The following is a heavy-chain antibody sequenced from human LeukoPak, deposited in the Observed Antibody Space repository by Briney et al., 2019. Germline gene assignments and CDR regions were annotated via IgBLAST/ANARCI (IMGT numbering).Heavy chain of an antibody. D-gene: IGHD3-22*01. CDR2: ISYDGSNK. CDR3: AKEGTMITRYFDL. J-gene: IGHJ2*01. V-gene: IGHV3-30*18. CDR1: GFTFSSYG. Sequence: GGSLRLSCAASGFTFSSYGMHWVRQAPGKGLEWVAVISYDGSNKYYADSVKGRFTISRDNSKNTLYLQMNSLRAEDTAVYYCAKEGTMITRYFDLWGRGTLVTVSS.